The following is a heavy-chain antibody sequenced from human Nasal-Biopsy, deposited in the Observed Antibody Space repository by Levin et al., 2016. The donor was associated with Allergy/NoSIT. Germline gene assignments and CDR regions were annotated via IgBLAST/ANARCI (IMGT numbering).Heavy chain of an antibody. CDR2: ISSAAGGT. CDR1: GFTFSSYA. D-gene: IGHD3-22*01. CDR3: AKDHGYFDSSGHHFDS. J-gene: IGHJ4*02. V-gene: IGHV3-23*01. Sequence: GGSLRLSCAASGFTFSSYAMSWVRQAPGKGLEWVSSISSAAGGTYYADSVKGRVTISRDNSKNTLYLHMNSLRAEDTALYYCAKDHGYFDSSGHHFDSWGQGTLVTVSS.